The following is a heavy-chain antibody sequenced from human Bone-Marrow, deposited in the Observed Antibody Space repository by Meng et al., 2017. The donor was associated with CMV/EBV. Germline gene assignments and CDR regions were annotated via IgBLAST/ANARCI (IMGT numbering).Heavy chain of an antibody. J-gene: IGHJ6*02. CDR3: ARSLEWLYYYYYGMDV. D-gene: IGHD3-3*01. V-gene: IGHV4-39*07. CDR2: INHSGSA. CDR1: GGSMRSSSSY. Sequence: SETLSLTCTVSGGSMRSSSSYWGWIRQPPGKGLEWIGEINHSGSANYNPSLKSRVTISVDTSKNQFSLKMSSVTAADTAVYYCARSLEWLYYYYYGMDVWGQGTTVTVSS.